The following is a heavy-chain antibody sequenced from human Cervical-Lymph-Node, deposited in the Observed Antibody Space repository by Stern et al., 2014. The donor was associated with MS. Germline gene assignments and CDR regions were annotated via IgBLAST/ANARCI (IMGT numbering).Heavy chain of an antibody. CDR3: ARGGRGSGLEY. CDR1: GFSFSTYA. D-gene: IGHD6-19*01. CDR2: VSYDGTKS. J-gene: IGHJ4*02. V-gene: IGHV3-30-3*01. Sequence: QVQLVESGAGLVQPGRSLRLSCAVPGFSFSTYAMHWVRQAPGKGLECVAFVSYDGTKSNSTDSVKARFTISRDNSKNTLYLHMNSLRDEDTAVYFCARGGRGSGLEYWGQGALVTVSS.